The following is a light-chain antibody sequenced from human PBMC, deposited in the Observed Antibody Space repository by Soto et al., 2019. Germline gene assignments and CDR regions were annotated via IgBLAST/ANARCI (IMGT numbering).Light chain of an antibody. V-gene: IGLV1-44*01. Sequence: QSVLTQPPSASGTPGQRVTISCSGSSSNIGSNPVNWYQQLPGTAPKLLIYSNNQRPSGVPDRFSGSKSGTSSSLAISVLQFEYEDDYYCAAWDDCQNGLLFGGGTDDTVL. CDR2: SNN. CDR3: AAWDDCQNGLL. J-gene: IGLJ2*01. CDR1: SSNIGSNP.